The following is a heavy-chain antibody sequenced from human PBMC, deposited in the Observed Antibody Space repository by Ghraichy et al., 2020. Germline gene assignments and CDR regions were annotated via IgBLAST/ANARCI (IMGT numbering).Heavy chain of an antibody. D-gene: IGHD6-19*01. CDR1: GFTFSNYY. CDR3: AREGSTGWYPFDY. Sequence: LSLNCAASGFTFSNYYMTWVRQAPGKGLEWVSAIYAGGSTHYADSVKGRFTISRDDSMNMVYLQMSRLRAEDTAIYYCAREGSTGWYPFDYWGQGILVTISS. V-gene: IGHV3-66*01. CDR2: IYAGGST. J-gene: IGHJ4*02.